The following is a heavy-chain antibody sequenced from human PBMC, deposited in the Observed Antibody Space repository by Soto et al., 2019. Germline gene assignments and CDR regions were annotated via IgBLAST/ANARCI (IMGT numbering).Heavy chain of an antibody. CDR2: ICYRRST. J-gene: IGHJ4*02. CDR3: ARGQGIIEGFDY. D-gene: IGHD3-10*01. V-gene: IGHV4-31*03. CDR1: GGSISSGGYY. Sequence: QVQLQESGPGLVKPSQTLSLTCTVSGGSISSGGYYWSWLRQHPGKGLEWIGYICYRRSTYYNPSSKSRVTISVDTSNNQFSLKLSSVTAADTAVYYCARGQGIIEGFDYWGQGTLVAVSS.